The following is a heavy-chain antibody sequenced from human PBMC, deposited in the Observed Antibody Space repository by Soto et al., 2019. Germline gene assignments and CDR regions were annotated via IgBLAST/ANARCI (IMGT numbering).Heavy chain of an antibody. CDR1: GGSITSSSYY. CDR3: ARHDRTFDY. Sequence: SETLSLTCTVSGGSITSSSYYWGWIRQPPGKGLEWIGSIYYSGSTYYNPSLKSRVTISVDTSKNQFSLKLSSVTAADTAVYYCARHDRTFDYWGQGTLVTVSS. CDR2: IYYSGST. V-gene: IGHV4-39*01. J-gene: IGHJ4*02.